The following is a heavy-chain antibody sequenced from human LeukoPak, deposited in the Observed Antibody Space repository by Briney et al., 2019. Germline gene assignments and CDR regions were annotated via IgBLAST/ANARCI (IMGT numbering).Heavy chain of an antibody. Sequence: SVKVSCKASGGTFSSYAISWVRQAPGQGLEWMGGIIPIFGTANYAQKFQGRVTITADESTSTAYMELSSLRSEDTAVYYCARVFSGGESLQYYYDSSGYQATYYFDYWGQGTLVTVSS. CDR1: GGTFSSYA. CDR3: ARVFSGGESLQYYYDSSGYQATYYFDY. V-gene: IGHV1-69*13. J-gene: IGHJ4*02. CDR2: IIPIFGTA. D-gene: IGHD3-22*01.